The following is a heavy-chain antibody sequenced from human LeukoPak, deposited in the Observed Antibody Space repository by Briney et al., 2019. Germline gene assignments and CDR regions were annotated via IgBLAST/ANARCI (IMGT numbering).Heavy chain of an antibody. D-gene: IGHD2-21*01. CDR2: INPNTGDT. J-gene: IGHJ4*02. CDR1: GYTFTGYY. V-gene: IGHV1-2*02. CDR3: VVALGDY. Sequence: ASVKVSCKASGYTFTGYYMHWVRQAPGQGLEWMGWINPNTGDTHYAQKFQGRVTLTRDTSITTVYIERSRLTSDDTAIFYCVVALGDYWGQGTLVTVSS.